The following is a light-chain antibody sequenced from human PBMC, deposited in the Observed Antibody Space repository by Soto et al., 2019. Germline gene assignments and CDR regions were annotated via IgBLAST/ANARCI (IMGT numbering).Light chain of an antibody. CDR1: SSDVGSYNL. CDR3: CSYAGSSPSVV. J-gene: IGLJ2*01. V-gene: IGLV2-23*01. Sequence: QTVVTQPASVSGSPGQSITISCTGTSSDVGSYNLVSWYQQHPGKAPKLMIYEGSKRPSGVSNRFSGSKSGNTASLTISGLQAEDEADYYCCSYAGSSPSVVFGGGTQLTVL. CDR2: EGS.